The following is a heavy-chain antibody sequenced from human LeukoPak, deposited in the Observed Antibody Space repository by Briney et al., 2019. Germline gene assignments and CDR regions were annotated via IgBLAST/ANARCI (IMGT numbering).Heavy chain of an antibody. CDR2: ISYDGSNK. D-gene: IGHD3-10*01. CDR1: GFTFSSYA. CDR3: ARGARDYYGSGSYYNSGWFDP. V-gene: IGHV3-30-3*01. Sequence: PGRSLRLSCAASGFTFSSYAMHWVRQAPGKGLEWVAVISYDGSNKYYADSVKGRFTISRDNSKNTLYLQMNSLRAEDTAVYYCARGARDYYGSGSYYNSGWFDPWGQGTLVTVSS. J-gene: IGHJ5*02.